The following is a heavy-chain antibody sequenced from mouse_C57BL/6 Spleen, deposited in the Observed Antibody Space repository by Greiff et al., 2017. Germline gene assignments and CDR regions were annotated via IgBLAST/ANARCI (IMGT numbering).Heavy chain of an antibody. V-gene: IGHV1-80*01. D-gene: IGHD1-1*01. CDR1: GYAFSSYW. Sequence: VQLQQSGAELVKPGASVKISCKASGYAFSSYWMNWVKQRPGKGLEWIGQIYPGDGATSYNGKFKGKATLTADNASSTAYMPLSSLTSEDSAVYFCARSPYYYGSSYYAMDHLGQGTPGTRSS. J-gene: IGHJ4*01. CDR3: ARSPYYYGSSYYAMDH. CDR2: IYPGDGAT.